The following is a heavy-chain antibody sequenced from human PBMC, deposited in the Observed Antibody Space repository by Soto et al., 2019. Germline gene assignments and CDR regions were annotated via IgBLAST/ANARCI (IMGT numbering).Heavy chain of an antibody. Sequence: EVQLLESGGGLVQPGGSLRLSCAASGFTFRNYAMSWVRQVPGKGLEWVSAISRNGDATYYADSVKGRFTISRDNSKNTLYLQMNSLRAEDTATYFCAKGGGYCSGGSCNVSPGSDGGQGTLVTVSS. D-gene: IGHD2-15*01. CDR3: AKGGGYCSGGSCNVSPGSD. CDR1: GFTFRNYA. V-gene: IGHV3-23*01. CDR2: ISRNGDAT. J-gene: IGHJ4*02.